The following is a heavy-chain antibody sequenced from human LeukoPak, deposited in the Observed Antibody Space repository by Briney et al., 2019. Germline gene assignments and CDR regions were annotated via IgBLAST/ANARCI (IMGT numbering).Heavy chain of an antibody. CDR2: ISSDGTNK. J-gene: IGHJ4*02. D-gene: IGHD2-21*02. CDR1: GFTFSSYT. V-gene: IGHV3-30-3*01. CDR3: VRGAYEIVVVTAPTY. Sequence: PGGSLRLSCAASGFTFSSYTIHWVRQAPGKGLEWVAVISSDGTNKYYADSVKGRFTISRDNSKNTLYLQVSSLRAEDTAVYYCVRGAYEIVVVTAPTYWGQGTLVTASS.